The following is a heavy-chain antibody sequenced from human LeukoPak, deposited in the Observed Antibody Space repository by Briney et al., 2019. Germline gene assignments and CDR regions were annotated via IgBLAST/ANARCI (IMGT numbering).Heavy chain of an antibody. J-gene: IGHJ4*02. CDR3: ASTIDSSSWPRFDY. CDR2: IYYSGSP. Sequence: KTSETLSLTCTVSGGSISSSYWSWIRQPPGKGLEWIGYIYYSGSPNYNPSLKSRVTISVDTSKNQFSLKLTSVTAADTAVYYCASTIDSSSWPRFDYWGQGTLVTVSS. V-gene: IGHV4-59*01. D-gene: IGHD6-13*01. CDR1: GGSISSSY.